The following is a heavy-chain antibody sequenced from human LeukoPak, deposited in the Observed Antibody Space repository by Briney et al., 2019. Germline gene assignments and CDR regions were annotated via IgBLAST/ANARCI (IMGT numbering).Heavy chain of an antibody. D-gene: IGHD3-3*01. CDR3: ARLSTDFWSGQYYFDY. Sequence: PGGSLRLSCAASGFTFSTYSMNWVRQAPGKGLEWVSYISSSSSTIYYADSVKGRFTISRDNAKNSLYLQMNSLRAEDTAVYYCARLSTDFWSGQYYFDYWGQGTLVTVSS. CDR2: ISSSSSTI. J-gene: IGHJ4*02. CDR1: GFTFSTYS. V-gene: IGHV3-48*01.